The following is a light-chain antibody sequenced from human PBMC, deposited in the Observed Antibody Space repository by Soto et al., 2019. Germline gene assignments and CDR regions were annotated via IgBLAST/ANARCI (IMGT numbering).Light chain of an antibody. CDR2: WAS. J-gene: IGKJ1*01. CDR1: QSVLYSSNNKNY. CDR3: QQYYSSSWT. Sequence: DIVMTQSPDSLAVSLGERATINCKSSQSVLYSSNNKNYLAWYQQKPGQPPKLLIYWASTREFGVPDRFSGSGSGTDFTLTISSLQAEDVAVYDCQQYYSSSWTFGQGTKVEIK. V-gene: IGKV4-1*01.